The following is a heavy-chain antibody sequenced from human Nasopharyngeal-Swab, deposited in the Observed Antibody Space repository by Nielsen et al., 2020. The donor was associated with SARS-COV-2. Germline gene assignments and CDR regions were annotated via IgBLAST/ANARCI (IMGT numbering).Heavy chain of an antibody. J-gene: IGHJ6*04. CDR1: GFTVSNNY. CDR3: ARDLGSSGSSVSLDV. Sequence: GESLKISCAASGFTVSNNYMSWVRQAPGKGLEWVSVIYSGGSTYYADSVKGRFTISRHNSKNTLYLQMNSLRAEDTAVYYCARDLGSSGSSVSLDVWGKGTTVTVSS. CDR2: IYSGGST. V-gene: IGHV3-53*04. D-gene: IGHD1-26*01.